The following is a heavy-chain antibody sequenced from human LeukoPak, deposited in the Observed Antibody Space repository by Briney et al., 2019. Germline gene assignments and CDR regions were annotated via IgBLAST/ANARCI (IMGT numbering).Heavy chain of an antibody. D-gene: IGHD1-26*01. Sequence: XGSLRLSCAASGFTFSSYAMSWVRQAPGKGLEWVSAIRDSGSSTHYADSVKGRFTTSRDNSKNTLFLQMNSLRAEDTAIYYCAKYGPQDSGSSHFDYWGQGALVTVSS. V-gene: IGHV3-23*01. J-gene: IGHJ4*02. CDR1: GFTFSSYA. CDR2: IRDSGSST. CDR3: AKYGPQDSGSSHFDY.